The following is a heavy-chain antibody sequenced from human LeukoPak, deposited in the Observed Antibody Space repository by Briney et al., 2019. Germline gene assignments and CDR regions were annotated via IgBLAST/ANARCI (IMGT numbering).Heavy chain of an antibody. D-gene: IGHD5-18*01. CDR1: GGSISSGGYS. CDR2: IYHSGST. J-gene: IGHJ6*02. V-gene: IGHV4-30-2*01. CDR3: ASRSGYSYGSAYYGMDV. Sequence: SETLSLTCAVSGGSISSGGYSWSWIRQPPGKGLEWIGYIYHSGSTYYNPPLKSRVTISVDRSKNQFSLKLSSVTAADTAVYYCASRSGYSYGSAYYGMDVWGQGTTVTVSS.